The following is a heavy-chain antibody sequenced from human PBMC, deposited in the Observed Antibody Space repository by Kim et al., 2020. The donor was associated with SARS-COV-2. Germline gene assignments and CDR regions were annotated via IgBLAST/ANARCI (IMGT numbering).Heavy chain of an antibody. Sequence: GGSLRLSCAASGFTVSSNYMSWVRQAPGKGLEWVSVIYSGGSTHYEHSVKGRFTISRDNSKKTLYLQMNSLRAEDTAVYYCASQSFDPGDYFDYWGQGTLVTVSS. CDR2: IYSGGST. V-gene: IGHV3-66*04. CDR3: ASQSFDPGDYFDY. J-gene: IGHJ4*02. CDR1: GFTVSSNY. D-gene: IGHD3-9*01.